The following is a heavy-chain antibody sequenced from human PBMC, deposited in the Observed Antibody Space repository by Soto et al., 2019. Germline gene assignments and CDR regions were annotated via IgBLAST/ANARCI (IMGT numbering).Heavy chain of an antibody. CDR2: ISASGSGT. V-gene: IGHV3-23*01. J-gene: IGHJ4*02. CDR3: ARIGSTIDY. Sequence: GGSLRLSCAPSGFTFSSYAMTWVRQVPGRGLEWVSSISASGSGTYYADSVKGRFTISKDNSKNTLSLQMNSLRAEDTAVYYCARIGSTIDYWGQGTLVTVSS. D-gene: IGHD5-12*01. CDR1: GFTFSSYA.